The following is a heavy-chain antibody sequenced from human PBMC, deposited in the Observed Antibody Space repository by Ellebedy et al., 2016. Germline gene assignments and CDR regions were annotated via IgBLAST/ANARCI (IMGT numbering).Heavy chain of an antibody. D-gene: IGHD5-24*01. CDR3: ARVAAEEMATINYYYYYGMDV. J-gene: IGHJ6*02. CDR2: IYYSGST. Sequence: SETLSLXXTVSGGSISSYYWSWIRQPPGKGLEWIGYIYYSGSTNYNPSLKSRVTISVDTSKNQFSLKLSSVTAADTAVYYCARVAAEEMATINYYYYYGMDVWGQGTTVTVSS. V-gene: IGHV4-59*01. CDR1: GGSISSYY.